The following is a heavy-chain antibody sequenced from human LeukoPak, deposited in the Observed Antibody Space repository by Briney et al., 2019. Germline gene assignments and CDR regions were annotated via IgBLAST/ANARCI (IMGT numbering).Heavy chain of an antibody. D-gene: IGHD2-15*01. CDR3: AKQMVERPHYYYMDV. CDR1: GFIFSSFG. Sequence: GGSLRLSCAASGFIFSSFGMHWVRQAPGKGLEWVAFIQDDESNKFYADSVKGRFTISRDNSKNALFLQMNSLRPEDTALYYCAKQMVERPHYYYMDVWGKGTTVTVSS. CDR2: IQDDESNK. J-gene: IGHJ6*03. V-gene: IGHV3-30*02.